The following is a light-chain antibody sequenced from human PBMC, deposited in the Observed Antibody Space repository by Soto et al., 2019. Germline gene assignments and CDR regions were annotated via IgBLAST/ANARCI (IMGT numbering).Light chain of an antibody. V-gene: IGKV3-15*01. CDR1: QSVSSN. J-gene: IGKJ3*01. Sequence: DIVMTQSPATLSVSPGERGTLSCRASQSVSSNLAWYQQKPGQAPRLLIYGASNRATGFPARFSGSGSGTEFTLTISSLQSEDFAVYYCQQYNNWPFTFGPGTKVDIK. CDR3: QQYNNWPFT. CDR2: GAS.